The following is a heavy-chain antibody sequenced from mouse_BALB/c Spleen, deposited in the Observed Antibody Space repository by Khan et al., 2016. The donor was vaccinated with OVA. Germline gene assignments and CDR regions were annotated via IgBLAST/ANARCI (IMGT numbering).Heavy chain of an antibody. D-gene: IGHD1-2*01. V-gene: IGHV7-3*02. CDR1: GFTFTDYY. CDR2: IRNKANYYTT. J-gene: IGHJ4*01. CDR3: EGDGGQYYGYDAMDY. Sequence: EVELMESGGGLIQPGGSLRLSCATSGFTFTDYYMSWVRQPPGKALEWLGFIRNKANYYTTEYITSVKGRFTISRDDSQSILYLQMNTLRAEDSATYFWEGDGGQYYGYDAMDYWGQGTSVTVSS.